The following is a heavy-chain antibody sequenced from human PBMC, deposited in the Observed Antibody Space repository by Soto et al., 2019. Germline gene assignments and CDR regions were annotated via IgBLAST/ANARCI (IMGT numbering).Heavy chain of an antibody. V-gene: IGHV3-30*18. CDR3: AKSRVYYYYGMDV. J-gene: IGHJ6*02. D-gene: IGHD3-10*01. CDR2: ISYDGSNK. CDR1: GFTFSGYG. Sequence: GGSLRLSCAASGFTFSGYGMHWVRQAPGKGLEWVAVISYDGSNKYYADSVKGRFTISRDNSKNTLYLQMNSLRAEDTAVYYCAKSRVYYYYGMDVWGQGTTVTVSS.